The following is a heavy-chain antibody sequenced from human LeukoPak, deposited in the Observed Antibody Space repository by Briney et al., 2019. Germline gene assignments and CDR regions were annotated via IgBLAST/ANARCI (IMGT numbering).Heavy chain of an antibody. CDR3: AKECHWELCSFDY. J-gene: IGHJ4*02. V-gene: IGHV3-23*01. Sequence: GGSLRLSCASSGFTFSSYDMSWVRQAPGKGLEWVSAISGSGGSTYYAESLKGRFTISRDNSKNTLYLPMNSRSAEDTAVYYCAKECHWELCSFDYWGQGTLVTVSS. CDR2: ISGSGGST. CDR1: GFTFSSYD. D-gene: IGHD3-16*01.